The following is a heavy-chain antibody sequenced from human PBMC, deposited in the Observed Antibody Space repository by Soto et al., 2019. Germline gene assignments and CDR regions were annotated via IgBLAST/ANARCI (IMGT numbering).Heavy chain of an antibody. CDR3: ATNSLYDSGPDY. Sequence: GESLKISCKGSGYSFTNYWIGWVRQMPGRGLEWMGIIYPGDSDTRYSPSFQGQVTVSADKSTSTAYLHWSSLKASDTAMYYCATNSLYDSGPDYWGQGTLVTVSS. CDR2: IYPGDSDT. CDR1: GYSFTNYW. V-gene: IGHV5-51*01. J-gene: IGHJ4*02. D-gene: IGHD3-22*01.